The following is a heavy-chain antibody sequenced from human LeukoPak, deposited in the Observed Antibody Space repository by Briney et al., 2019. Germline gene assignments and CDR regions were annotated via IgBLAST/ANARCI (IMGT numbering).Heavy chain of an antibody. Sequence: SGGSLRLSCAASGFTFSSYAMSWVRQAPGKGLEWVSAISGSGGSTYYADSVKGRFTISRDNSKNTLYLQMNSLRAEDTAIYYCAKDYGLSIGEPFDYWGQGTLVTVSS. V-gene: IGHV3-23*01. CDR2: ISGSGGST. J-gene: IGHJ4*02. CDR3: AKDYGLSIGEPFDY. D-gene: IGHD3-16*01. CDR1: GFTFSSYA.